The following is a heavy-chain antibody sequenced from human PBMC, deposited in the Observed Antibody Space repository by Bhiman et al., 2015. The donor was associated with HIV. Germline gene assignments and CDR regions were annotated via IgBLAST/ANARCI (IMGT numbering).Heavy chain of an antibody. J-gene: IGHJ2*01. D-gene: IGHD4-17*01. CDR1: GFTFSSYT. CDR2: ISSGSTTI. V-gene: IGHV3-48*04. Sequence: EVHLVESGGGLVQPGGSLRLSCAASGFTFSSYTLSWVRQAPGKGLEWISYISSGSTTIYYADSVKGRFTISRDNAKNSLYLQMNSLRAEDTAVYYCARGRWDVADYGDPGDDWYFDLWGRGTLVTVSS. CDR3: ARGRWDVADYGDPGDDWYFDL.